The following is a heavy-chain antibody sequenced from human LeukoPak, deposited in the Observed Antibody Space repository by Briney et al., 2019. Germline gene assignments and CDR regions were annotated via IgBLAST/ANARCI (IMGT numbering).Heavy chain of an antibody. Sequence: GGSLRLSCAASGFTFSSYAMSWVRQAPGKGLEWVSAISGSGGSTYYADSVKGRFTISRDNSKNTLYMQVNSLKTEDTAVYYCAKGGTALDYWGQGTLVTVSS. CDR1: GFTFSSYA. D-gene: IGHD5-12*01. CDR2: ISGSGGST. J-gene: IGHJ4*02. CDR3: AKGGTALDY. V-gene: IGHV3-23*01.